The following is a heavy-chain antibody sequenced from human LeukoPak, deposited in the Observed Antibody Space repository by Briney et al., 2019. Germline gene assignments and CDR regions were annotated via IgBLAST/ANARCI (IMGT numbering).Heavy chain of an antibody. CDR2: ISSTGAYI. V-gene: IGHV3-21*01. CDR3: ARGLAAAGTRGPY. Sequence: GGSLRLSCAASGFIFSSDSMIWVRQAPGKGLEWVSSISSTGAYIYYADSLKGRFTISRDNAKNSLYLQMNSLRADDTAVYYCARGLAAAGTRGPYWGQGTLVTVSS. CDR1: GFIFSSDS. J-gene: IGHJ4*02. D-gene: IGHD6-13*01.